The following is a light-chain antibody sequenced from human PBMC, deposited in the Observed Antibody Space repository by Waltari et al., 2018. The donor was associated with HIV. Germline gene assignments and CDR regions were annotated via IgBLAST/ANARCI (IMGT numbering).Light chain of an antibody. J-gene: IGKJ5*01. V-gene: IGKV3-11*01. Sequence: EIVLTQSPATLSLSPGDSANFSCRASQSVSNFLAWYQQKPGQPPRLVVYDTSNRATGIPSRFSGSVSGTDFTLTIKNLEAEDFAVYFCQQRSSWLITFGQGTRLDIK. CDR2: DTS. CDR1: QSVSNF. CDR3: QQRSSWLIT.